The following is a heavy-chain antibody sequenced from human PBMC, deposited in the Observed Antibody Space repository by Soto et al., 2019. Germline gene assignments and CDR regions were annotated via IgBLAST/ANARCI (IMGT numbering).Heavy chain of an antibody. V-gene: IGHV1-69*13. D-gene: IGHD1-1*01. CDR3: ATRIGTLDPHTYYFDY. CDR1: GGTFSSYA. Sequence: SVKVSCKASGGTFSSYAISWVRQAPGQGLEWMGGIIPIFGTANYAQKFQGRVTITADESTSTAYMELSSLRSEDTAVYYCATRIGTLDPHTYYFDYWGQGTLVTVSS. J-gene: IGHJ4*02. CDR2: IIPIFGTA.